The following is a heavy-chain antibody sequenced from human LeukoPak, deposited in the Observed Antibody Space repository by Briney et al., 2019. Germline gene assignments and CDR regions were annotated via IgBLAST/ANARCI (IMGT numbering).Heavy chain of an antibody. Sequence: GGSLRLSCAASGFTFSSNAMSWVRQAPGKGLEWVSYISGSGGSTYYADSVKGRFTISRDNSKNTLSLQMHSLRAEDTAVYYCARLLWFGAYYFDHWGQGSLVTVSS. CDR3: ARLLWFGAYYFDH. CDR2: ISGSGGST. V-gene: IGHV3-23*01. CDR1: GFTFSSNA. D-gene: IGHD3-10*01. J-gene: IGHJ4*02.